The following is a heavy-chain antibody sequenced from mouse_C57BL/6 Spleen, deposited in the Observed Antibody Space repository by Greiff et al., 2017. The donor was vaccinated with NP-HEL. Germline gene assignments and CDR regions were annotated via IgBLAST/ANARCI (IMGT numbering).Heavy chain of an antibody. Sequence: VKLMESGPGLVAPSQSLSITCTVSGFSFTSYGVDWVRQPPGKGLEWLGVIWGGGSTKYNSAPMSRLSISKDNSKGQVFLKMNSLQTDDTAMYYGAKHEYDYDGPAWFAYWGQGTLVTVSA. J-gene: IGHJ3*01. CDR3: AKHEYDYDGPAWFAY. D-gene: IGHD2-4*01. V-gene: IGHV2-9*01. CDR2: IWGGGST. CDR1: GFSFTSYG.